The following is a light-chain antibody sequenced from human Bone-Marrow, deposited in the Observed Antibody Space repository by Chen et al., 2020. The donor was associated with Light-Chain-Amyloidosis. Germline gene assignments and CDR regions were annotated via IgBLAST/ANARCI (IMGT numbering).Light chain of an antibody. Sequence: SYVLTQQPSVSVAPRTTARITCGGNNIGTISVHWYQQRPGQAPVLVIYDDFDRPSGIPERFSGSNSGNTATLTISGVEDGDEADYYCQGWDSHSKSYVFGSGTKVTVL. J-gene: IGLJ1*01. CDR1: NIGTIS. CDR2: DDF. V-gene: IGLV3-21*01. CDR3: QGWDSHSKSYV.